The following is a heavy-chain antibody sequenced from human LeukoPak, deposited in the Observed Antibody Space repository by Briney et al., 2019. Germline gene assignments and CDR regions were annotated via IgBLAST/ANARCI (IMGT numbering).Heavy chain of an antibody. CDR3: ARAAYCGGDCYRGTNYYYFDY. Sequence: SVKVSCKASGGTFSSYAISWVRQAPGQGLEWMGGIIPILGTANYAQKFQGRVTITADESTSTAYMELSSLRSEDTAVYYCARAAYCGGDCYRGTNYYYFDYWGQGTLVTVSS. CDR1: GGTFSSYA. V-gene: IGHV1-69*13. CDR2: IIPILGTA. D-gene: IGHD2-21*02. J-gene: IGHJ4*02.